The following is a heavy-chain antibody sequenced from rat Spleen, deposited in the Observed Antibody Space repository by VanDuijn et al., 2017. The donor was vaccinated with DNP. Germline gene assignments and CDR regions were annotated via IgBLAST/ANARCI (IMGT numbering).Heavy chain of an antibody. CDR1: GFSLTSYG. Sequence: QVQLKESGPGLVQPSRTLSLTCTVSGFSLTSYGVIWARQPPGKGLEWIAAMWSGGIPDYNSALRSRLSITRDTSKSQVLLTMNSLQTEDTAMYFCARRNSGLDYWGQGVMVTVSS. J-gene: IGHJ2*01. CDR3: ARRNSGLDY. V-gene: IGHV2-16*01. D-gene: IGHD4-3*01. CDR2: MWSGGIP.